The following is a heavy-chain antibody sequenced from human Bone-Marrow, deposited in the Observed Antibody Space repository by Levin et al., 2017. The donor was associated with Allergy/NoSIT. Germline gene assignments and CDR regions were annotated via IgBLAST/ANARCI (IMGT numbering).Heavy chain of an antibody. CDR3: ARDRWSAASCYNH. V-gene: IGHV1-2*02. Sequence: ASVKVSCKASGYTFAGFYIHWVRQAPGQGLEWMGFINPNTGDTNYTQKFQGRVTMTRDTATNTAYMELSTLRSDDTAFYFCARDRWSAASCYNHWGQGTLVTVSS. CDR2: INPNTGDT. D-gene: IGHD2-15*01. CDR1: GYTFAGFY. J-gene: IGHJ5*02.